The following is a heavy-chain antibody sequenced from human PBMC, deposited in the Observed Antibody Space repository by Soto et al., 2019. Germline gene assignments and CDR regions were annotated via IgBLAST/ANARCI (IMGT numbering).Heavy chain of an antibody. V-gene: IGHV1-2*04. Sequence: ASVKVSSKASGYTFTRYYMHWVRQAPGQGIEWMGWINPNSGGTNYAQKFQGWVTMTRDTSISTAYMELSRLRSDDTAVYYCARDLAPAARYYYYYGMDVWGQGTTVTVSS. J-gene: IGHJ6*02. CDR3: ARDLAPAARYYYYYGMDV. CDR2: INPNSGGT. D-gene: IGHD2-2*01. CDR1: GYTFTRYY.